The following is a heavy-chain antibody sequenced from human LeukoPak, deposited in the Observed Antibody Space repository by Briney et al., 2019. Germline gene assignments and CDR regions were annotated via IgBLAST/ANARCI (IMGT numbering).Heavy chain of an antibody. J-gene: IGHJ4*02. CDR1: GGSISSYD. CDR2: IYTSGST. V-gene: IGHV4-4*07. CDR3: ARVAGVVAIRADY. D-gene: IGHD2-15*01. Sequence: SETLSLTCAVSGGSISSYDWSWIRQPAGKGLEWVGRIYTSGSTDYNHSLKSRVTMSVDTSKNQFSLKMSSVTAADTAVYYCARVAGVVAIRADYWGQGTLVTVSS.